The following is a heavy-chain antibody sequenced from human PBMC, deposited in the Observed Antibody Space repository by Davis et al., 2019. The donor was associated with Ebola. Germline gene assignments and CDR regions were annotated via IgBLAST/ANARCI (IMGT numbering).Heavy chain of an antibody. Sequence: ASVKVSCKASGYRFTSYYMHWVRQAPGQGLEWMGIINPTTGGTSYAQNFRVRVNMTRDTSTSTVYMELSSLRSEDTAVYYCAREGGRYYDSSGYVFDIWGQGTMVKVSS. CDR1: GYRFTSYY. J-gene: IGHJ3*02. V-gene: IGHV1-46*01. D-gene: IGHD3-22*01. CDR2: INPTTGGT. CDR3: AREGGRYYDSSGYVFDI.